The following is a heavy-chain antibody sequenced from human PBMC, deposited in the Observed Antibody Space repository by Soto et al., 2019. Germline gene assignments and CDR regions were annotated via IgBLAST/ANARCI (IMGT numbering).Heavy chain of an antibody. CDR3: AHNCGVDCHSVFFY. D-gene: IGHD2-21*02. Sequence: XFTFSNYAMSWVRQAPGKGLEWVSGISGGGGSSYYADSVKGRFXIXXXXXXXXXXXQMNSLRAEDTAVYYCAHNCGVDCHSVFFYWGXXTLVIVSS. V-gene: IGHV3-23*01. CDR1: XFTFSNYA. J-gene: IGHJ4*01. CDR2: ISGGGGSS.